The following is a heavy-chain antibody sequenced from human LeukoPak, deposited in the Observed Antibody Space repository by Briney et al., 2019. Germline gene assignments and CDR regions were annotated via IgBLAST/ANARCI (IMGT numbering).Heavy chain of an antibody. J-gene: IGHJ4*02. V-gene: IGHV4-34*01. CDR3: ARGEGTVTTFY. Sequence: RASETLSLTCAVYGGSFSGYYWSWIRQPPGKGLEWIGEINHSGSTNYNPSLKSRVTISVDTSKNQFSLKLSSVTAADTAVYYCARGEGTVTTFYWGQGTLVTVSS. D-gene: IGHD4-17*01. CDR1: GGSFSGYY. CDR2: INHSGST.